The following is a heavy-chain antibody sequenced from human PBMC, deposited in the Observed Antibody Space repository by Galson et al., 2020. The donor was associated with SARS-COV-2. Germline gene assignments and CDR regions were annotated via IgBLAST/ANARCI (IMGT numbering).Heavy chain of an antibody. CDR3: ARALMLDS. CDR2: IRSKAFSETT. V-gene: IGHV3-49*04. D-gene: IGHD2-8*01. J-gene: IGHJ4*02. CDR1: GFTSGDYG. Sequence: GGSLRLSCTGSGFTSGDYGVNWVRQAPGKGLEWVGFIRSKAFSETTQYAASVKGRFTISRDDSKSIAYLQMNSLKTEDTAVYYCARALMLDSWGQGTLVTVSS.